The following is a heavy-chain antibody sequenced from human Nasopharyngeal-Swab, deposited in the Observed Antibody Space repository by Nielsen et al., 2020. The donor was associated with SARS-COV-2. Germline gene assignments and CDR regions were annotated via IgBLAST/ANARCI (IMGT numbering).Heavy chain of an antibody. V-gene: IGHV3-48*02. Sequence: GAALKISCAASGFTFSSYSMNWVRQAPGKGLEWVSYISSSSSTIYYADSVKGRFTISRDNAKNSLYLQMNSLRDEDTAVYYCARGPLELLWFGELLDYWGQGTLVTVSS. CDR3: ARGPLELLWFGELLDY. J-gene: IGHJ4*02. D-gene: IGHD3-10*01. CDR2: ISSSSSTI. CDR1: GFTFSSYS.